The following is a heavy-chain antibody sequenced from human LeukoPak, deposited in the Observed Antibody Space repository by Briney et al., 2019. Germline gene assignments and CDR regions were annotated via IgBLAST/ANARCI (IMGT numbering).Heavy chain of an antibody. CDR1: GFTFSNAW. V-gene: IGHV3-15*01. Sequence: GGSLRLSCAASGFTFSNAWMSWVRQAPGKGLEWVGRIKSKTDGGTSDYAAPVKGRFTISRDDSENTLYLQMNSLKTEDTAVYYCTTDYYDYVWGSYRPDYWGQGTLVTVSS. J-gene: IGHJ4*02. D-gene: IGHD3-16*02. CDR3: TTDYYDYVWGSYRPDY. CDR2: IKSKTDGGTS.